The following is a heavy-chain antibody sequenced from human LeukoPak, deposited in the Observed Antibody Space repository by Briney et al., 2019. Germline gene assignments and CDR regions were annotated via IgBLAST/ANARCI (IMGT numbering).Heavy chain of an antibody. CDR2: IYYSGST. Sequence: SETLSLTCTVSGGSISSYYWSWIRQPPGKGLEWIGYIYYSGSTNYNPSLKSRVTISVDTSKNQFSLKLSSVTAADTAVYYCARERPRYCSSTSCYHPYDYWGQGTLVTVSS. D-gene: IGHD2-2*01. J-gene: IGHJ4*02. CDR3: ARERPRYCSSTSCYHPYDY. V-gene: IGHV4-59*12. CDR1: GGSISSYY.